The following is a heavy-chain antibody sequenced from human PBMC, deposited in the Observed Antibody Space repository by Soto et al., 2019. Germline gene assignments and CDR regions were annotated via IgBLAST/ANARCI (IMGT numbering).Heavy chain of an antibody. J-gene: IGHJ6*02. Sequence: GESLKISCNGSGYSFTTYWISWVRQMPWKGLQWMGRIDPSGSYTTYSPSFQGHVSISVDKSISTAYLQWSSLKASDTAIYYCASRPYATYNYSGMDVWGQGTTVTVSS. D-gene: IGHD2-8*01. V-gene: IGHV5-10-1*01. CDR2: IDPSGSYT. CDR1: GYSFTTYW. CDR3: ASRPYATYNYSGMDV.